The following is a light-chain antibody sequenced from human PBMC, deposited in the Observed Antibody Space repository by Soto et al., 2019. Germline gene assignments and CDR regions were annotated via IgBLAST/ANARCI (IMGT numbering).Light chain of an antibody. Sequence: EIVLTQSPGTLPLSPGEISTLSCRASQSVSSSYLAWYQQKPGQAPRLLIYGASSRATGIPDRFSGSGSGTDFTLTISRLEPEDFAMYYCHQYGISPPVTFGPGTRLDIK. CDR2: GAS. V-gene: IGKV3-20*01. CDR3: HQYGISPPVT. J-gene: IGKJ5*01. CDR1: QSVSSSY.